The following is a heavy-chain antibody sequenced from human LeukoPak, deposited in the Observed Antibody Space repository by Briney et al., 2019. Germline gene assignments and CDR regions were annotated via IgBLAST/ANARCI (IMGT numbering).Heavy chain of an antibody. J-gene: IGHJ4*02. D-gene: IGHD4-11*01. CDR2: INPNSGGT. V-gene: IGHV1-2*02. CDR3: ARDTDRTTVTTADY. Sequence: GASVKVSCKASGYTFMGYYMHWVRQAPVQGLEWMGWINPNSGGTNYAQKFQGRVTMTRDTSISTAYMELSRLRSDDTAVYYCARDTDRTTVTTADYWGQGTLVTVSS. CDR1: GYTFMGYY.